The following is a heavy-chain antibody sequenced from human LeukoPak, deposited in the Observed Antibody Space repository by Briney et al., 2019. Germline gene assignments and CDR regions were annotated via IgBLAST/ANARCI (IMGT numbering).Heavy chain of an antibody. CDR3: ARGGAGYYDSSGYYFGWAFDI. CDR1: GYTFTGYY. V-gene: IGHV1-2*02. CDR2: INPNSGGT. Sequence: ASVKVSCKASGYTFTGYYMHWVRQAPGQGLEWMGWINPNSGGTNYAQKFQGRVTMTRDTSTSTAYMELSRLRSDDTAVYYCARGGAGYYDSSGYYFGWAFDIWGQGTMVTVSS. J-gene: IGHJ3*02. D-gene: IGHD3-22*01.